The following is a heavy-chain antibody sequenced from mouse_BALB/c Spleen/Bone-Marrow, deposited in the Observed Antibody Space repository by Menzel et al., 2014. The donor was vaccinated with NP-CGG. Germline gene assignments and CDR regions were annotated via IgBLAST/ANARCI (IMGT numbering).Heavy chain of an antibody. D-gene: IGHD4-1*01. CDR1: GFNIKDTY. V-gene: IGHV14-3*02. CDR3: ARWEYYAMDY. Sequence: VQLKESGAELVKPGASVKVSCTASGFNIKDTYMHWGKRRPEQGPEWIGRIDPANGNTKYDPKFQGKATITADTSSNTAYLQLSSLTSEDTAVYYCARWEYYAMDYWGQGTSVTVSS. J-gene: IGHJ4*01. CDR2: IDPANGNT.